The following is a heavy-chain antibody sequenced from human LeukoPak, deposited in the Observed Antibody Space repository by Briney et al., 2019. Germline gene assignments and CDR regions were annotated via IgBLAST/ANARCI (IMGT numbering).Heavy chain of an antibody. D-gene: IGHD5-18*01. J-gene: IGHJ4*02. Sequence: PGGSLRLSCVASEFTFSSSWMHWVRQAPGKGLVWVSRINSDSSSTNYADSVKGRFTISRDNAKNTLYLQMNSLTAEDTAVYYCARDRSYGYYFDYWGQGTLVTVSS. CDR2: INSDSSST. V-gene: IGHV3-74*01. CDR3: ARDRSYGYYFDY. CDR1: EFTFSSSW.